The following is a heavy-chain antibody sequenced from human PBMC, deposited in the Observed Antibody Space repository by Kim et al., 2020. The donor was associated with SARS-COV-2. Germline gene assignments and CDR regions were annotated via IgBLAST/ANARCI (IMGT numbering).Heavy chain of an antibody. J-gene: IGHJ3*02. Sequence: VKGRFTISRDNSTNTRYLQMNSLRAEDTAVYYCAKDIGIVVVTAIGAFDIWGQGTMVTVSS. D-gene: IGHD2-21*02. V-gene: IGHV3-30*02. CDR3: AKDIGIVVVTAIGAFDI.